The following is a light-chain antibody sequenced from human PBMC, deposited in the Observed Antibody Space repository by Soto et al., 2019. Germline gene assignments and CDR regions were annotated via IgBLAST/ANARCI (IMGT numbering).Light chain of an antibody. Sequence: ESVVTESPATLCVTPGERATLSCRASQSVNSNYLAWYQQKPGQAPRLLIYGISKRATGIPDRFSGSGSGTDFTLTISRLEPEDFAVYYCQQYGSSPRTFGQATKADIK. CDR2: GIS. V-gene: IGKV3-20*01. J-gene: IGKJ1*01. CDR3: QQYGSSPRT. CDR1: QSVNSNY.